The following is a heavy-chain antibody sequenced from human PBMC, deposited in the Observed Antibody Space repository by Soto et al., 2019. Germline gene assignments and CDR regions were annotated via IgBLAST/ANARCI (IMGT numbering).Heavy chain of an antibody. CDR3: ARGRLTMVRGVGNWFDP. V-gene: IGHV1-8*01. CDR2: MNPNSGNT. J-gene: IGHJ5*02. Sequence: ASVKVSCKASGYTFTSYDINWVRQATEQGREWMGWMNPNSGNTGYAQKFQGRVTMTRNTSISTAYMELSSLRSEDTAVYYCARGRLTMVRGVGNWFDPWGQGTLVTVSS. CDR1: GYTFTSYD. D-gene: IGHD3-10*01.